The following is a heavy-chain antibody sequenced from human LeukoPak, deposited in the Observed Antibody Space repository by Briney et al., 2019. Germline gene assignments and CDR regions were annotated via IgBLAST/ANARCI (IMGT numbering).Heavy chain of an antibody. Sequence: PSETLSLTCTVSGGSISSYYWSWIRQPPGKGLEWIGYIYYSGSTNYNPSLKSRVTISVDTSKNQFSLKLSSVTAADTAVYYCARVYCSGGSCYSGSNWFDPWGQGTLVTVSS. V-gene: IGHV4-59*12. CDR3: ARVYCSGGSCYSGSNWFDP. J-gene: IGHJ5*02. CDR1: GGSISSYY. CDR2: IYYSGST. D-gene: IGHD2-15*01.